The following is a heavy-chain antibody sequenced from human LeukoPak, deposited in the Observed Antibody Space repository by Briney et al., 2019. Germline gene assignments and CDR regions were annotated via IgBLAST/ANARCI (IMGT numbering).Heavy chain of an antibody. V-gene: IGHV1-8*03. CDR1: GYTFTSYD. J-gene: IGHJ6*03. CDR2: MNPNSGNT. Sequence: ASVKVSCKASGYTFTSYDINWVRQATGQGLEWMGWMNPNSGNTGYAQKFQGRVTITRNTSISTAYMELSSLRSEDTAVYYCARGPIIAAAGTFYYYYMDVWGKGTTVTVSS. D-gene: IGHD6-13*01. CDR3: ARGPIIAAAGTFYYYYMDV.